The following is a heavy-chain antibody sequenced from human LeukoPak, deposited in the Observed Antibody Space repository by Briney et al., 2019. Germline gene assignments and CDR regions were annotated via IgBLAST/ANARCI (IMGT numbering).Heavy chain of an antibody. CDR1: GYTFIDYY. CDR3: ARATNRGSPANAYVY. Sequence: GASVKVSCKASGYTFIDYYIHWVRQAPGQGLEWMGWINPTSGATNSAQKFHGRVTVTSDTSISTAYMELGGLRSDDTAIYYCARATNRGSPANAYVYWGQGTLVTVSS. J-gene: IGHJ4*02. D-gene: IGHD3-16*01. CDR2: INPTSGAT. V-gene: IGHV1-2*02.